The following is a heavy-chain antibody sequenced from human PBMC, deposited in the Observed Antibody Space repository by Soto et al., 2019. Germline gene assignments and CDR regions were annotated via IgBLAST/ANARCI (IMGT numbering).Heavy chain of an antibody. CDR3: AKDLFPTSGQRFYFDS. CDR1: GFTFSTYA. CDR2: ILNDDAA. V-gene: IGHV3-23*01. Sequence: GSLRLSCAASGFTFSTYAMTWVRQAPGRGLEWVSTILNDDAAFYANSVKGRFTISRDNYRSTLYLQMNGLGVEDAALYYCAKDLFPTSGQRFYFDSWGQGSLVTVSS. D-gene: IGHD2-21*01. J-gene: IGHJ4*02.